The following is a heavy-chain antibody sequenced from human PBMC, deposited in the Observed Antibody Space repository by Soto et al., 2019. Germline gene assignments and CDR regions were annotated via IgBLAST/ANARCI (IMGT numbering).Heavy chain of an antibody. D-gene: IGHD3-10*01. Sequence: GASVKVSCKASGYTFTSYGISWVRQAPGQGLEWMGGIIPIFGTANYAQKFQGRVTITADESTSTAYMELSSLRSEDTAVYYCARGTNPLRFLPFDYWGQGTLVTVPS. CDR2: IIPIFGTA. V-gene: IGHV1-69*13. J-gene: IGHJ4*02. CDR1: GYTFTSYG. CDR3: ARGTNPLRFLPFDY.